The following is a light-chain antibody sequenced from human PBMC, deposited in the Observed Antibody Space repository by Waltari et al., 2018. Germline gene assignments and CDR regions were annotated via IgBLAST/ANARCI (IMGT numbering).Light chain of an antibody. Sequence: EIVLTQSPGTLSLSPGARATLSCRASQSVSSSYLAWYQHKPGQGPRLLIYGVSSRATCIPDRFSGSESGTDFTLTISRLEPEDFAVYYCQQYGSSPKTFGQGTKVEIK. CDR1: QSVSSSY. J-gene: IGKJ1*01. CDR3: QQYGSSPKT. CDR2: GVS. V-gene: IGKV3-20*01.